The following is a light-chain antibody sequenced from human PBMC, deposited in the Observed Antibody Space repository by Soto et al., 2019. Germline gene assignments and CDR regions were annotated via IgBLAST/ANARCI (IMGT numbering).Light chain of an antibody. CDR2: AAS. CDR1: QSISSY. V-gene: IGKV1-39*01. J-gene: IGKJ2*01. Sequence: DIQMTQSPSSLSASVGDRVTITCRASQSISSYLNWYQQKPGKAPKLLIYAASSLQSGVPSRFSVSGSGTDFTLTISSLQPEDFATYYWQQSYSTLDNVGQGTKLEIK. CDR3: QQSYSTLDN.